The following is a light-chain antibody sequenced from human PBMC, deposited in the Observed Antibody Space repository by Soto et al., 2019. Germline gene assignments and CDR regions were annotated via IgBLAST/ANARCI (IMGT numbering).Light chain of an antibody. J-gene: IGLJ3*02. CDR1: SGNIANNY. V-gene: IGLV6-57*01. CDR3: LSYDGSRQGV. Sequence: NFMLTQPHSVSESPGKTVTISCTRSSGNIANNYVQWYQQRPGSSPTTVIYDDDQRPSGVPDRFSGFIDRSSNSASLPISGLTTGDEADYYCLSYDGSRQGVFGGGTKLTVL. CDR2: DDD.